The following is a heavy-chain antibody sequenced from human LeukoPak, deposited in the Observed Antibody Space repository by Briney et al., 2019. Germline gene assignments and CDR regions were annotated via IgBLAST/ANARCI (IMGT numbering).Heavy chain of an antibody. CDR3: AKDLTVWTEEIFDY. Sequence: GRSLRLSCAASGFTFSSYGMHWVRQAPGKGLEWVAFIRYDGSNKYYAHSVKGRFTISRDNSKNTLYLQMNSLRAEDTAVYYCAKDLTVWTEEIFDYWGQGTLVTVSS. J-gene: IGHJ4*02. D-gene: IGHD2-8*01. CDR1: GFTFSSYG. V-gene: IGHV3-30*02. CDR2: IRYDGSNK.